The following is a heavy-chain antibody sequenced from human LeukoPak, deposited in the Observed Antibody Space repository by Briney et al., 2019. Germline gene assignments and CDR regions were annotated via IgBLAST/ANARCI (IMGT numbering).Heavy chain of an antibody. V-gene: IGHV3-7*01. CDR3: ARGFRGWYAEGFDY. J-gene: IGHJ4*02. CDR2: IKQDGNEK. D-gene: IGHD6-19*01. CDR1: GFSFSSYW. Sequence: GGSLRLSCAASGFSFSSYWMSWVRQPPGEGLEWVANIKQDGNEKYYMDSVKGRFTISRDNAKNSLFLQMNSLRAEDTAVYYCARGFRGWYAEGFDYWGQGTLVTVST.